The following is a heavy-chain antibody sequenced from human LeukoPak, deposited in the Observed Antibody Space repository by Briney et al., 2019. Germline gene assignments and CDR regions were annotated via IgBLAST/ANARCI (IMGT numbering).Heavy chain of an antibody. J-gene: IGHJ4*02. Sequence: VGSLRLSSAAPVFTFISYRLHWVRQAPRKRLWWVSRIIIVGSTPSYAGSGKGGLTFSKDNAKNTLYLQLNGLRAEDTAVYYCARDSIEAAGDFDYWGQGTPVTVSS. D-gene: IGHD6-13*01. CDR1: VFTFISYR. V-gene: IGHV3-74*01. CDR3: ARDSIEAAGDFDY. CDR2: IIIVGSTP.